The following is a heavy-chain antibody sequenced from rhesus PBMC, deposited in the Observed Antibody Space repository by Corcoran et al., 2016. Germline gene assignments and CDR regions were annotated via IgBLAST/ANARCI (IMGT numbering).Heavy chain of an antibody. J-gene: IGHJ4*01. CDR1: GYSISSGYG. CDR2: IGGTSGST. V-gene: IGHV4-127*01. CDR3: ARTLSLDY. Sequence: QVQLQESGPGLVKPSETLSLTCAVSGYSISSGYGLSGIRQPPGKGLEWIGYIGGTSGSTNYNTSLKSRVTISKDPSKNQFSLELSSVTAADTAVYYCARTLSLDYWGQGVLVTVSS.